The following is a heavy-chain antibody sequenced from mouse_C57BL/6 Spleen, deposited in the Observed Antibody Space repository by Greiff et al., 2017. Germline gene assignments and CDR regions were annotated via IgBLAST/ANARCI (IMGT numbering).Heavy chain of an antibody. D-gene: IGHD1-1*01. CDR1: GFSLSTFGMG. CDR3: ARIVNYYGSSYVYYYAMDY. V-gene: IGHV8-8*01. J-gene: IGHJ4*01. Sequence: VKLMESGPGILQPSQTLSLTCSFSGFSLSTFGMGVGRISQPSGKGLEWLAHLWWGDDKYYNPAPTNRLPISKDTSKTQIFLKIANVDTADTATYYCARIVNYYGSSYVYYYAMDYWGQGTSVTVSS. CDR2: LWWGDDK.